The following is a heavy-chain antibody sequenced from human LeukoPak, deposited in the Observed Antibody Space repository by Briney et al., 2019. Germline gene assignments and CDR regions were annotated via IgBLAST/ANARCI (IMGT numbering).Heavy chain of an antibody. CDR3: AKDRTGFYDILTEVDY. Sequence: GGSLRLSCAASGFTFSSYSMNWVRQAPGKGLEWVGRTRNKAKSYTTDYAASVKGRFTISRDDSQNSVYLQMNSLRAEDTAVYYCAKDRTGFYDILTEVDYWGQGALVTVSS. J-gene: IGHJ4*02. CDR1: GFTFSSYS. V-gene: IGHV3-72*01. CDR2: TRNKAKSYTT. D-gene: IGHD3-9*01.